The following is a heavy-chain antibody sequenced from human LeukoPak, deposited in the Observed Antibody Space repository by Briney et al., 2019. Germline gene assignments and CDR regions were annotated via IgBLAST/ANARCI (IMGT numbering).Heavy chain of an antibody. D-gene: IGHD2-2*01. Sequence: SETLSLTCTFSGDSINTYYFSWIRQPPGKGLEWLGGIFNSGSTDIRPSLNSRVTMSLDTSKYQFDLRLSYVTAADTAVYFCARGGHYTMPVFPFDVWGQGILVTVSS. V-gene: IGHV4-59*01. CDR1: GDSINTYY. CDR2: IFNSGST. CDR3: ARGGHYTMPVFPFDV. J-gene: IGHJ4*02.